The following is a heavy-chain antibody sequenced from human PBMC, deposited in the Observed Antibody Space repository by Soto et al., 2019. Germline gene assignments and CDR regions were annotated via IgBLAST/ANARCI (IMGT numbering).Heavy chain of an antibody. CDR3: ARGPSIWSGYYKGRNYFDY. V-gene: IGHV1-8*02. J-gene: IGHJ4*02. D-gene: IGHD3-3*01. CDR1: GYTFTSYG. Sequence: DSVKVSCKASGYTFTSYGISWVRQAPEQGLNWLGWINANSGNTGYAQKLQGRVTMTRDTSISTAYMELSSLRSEDTAVYYCARGPSIWSGYYKGRNYFDYWGQGTLVTVSS. CDR2: INANSGNT.